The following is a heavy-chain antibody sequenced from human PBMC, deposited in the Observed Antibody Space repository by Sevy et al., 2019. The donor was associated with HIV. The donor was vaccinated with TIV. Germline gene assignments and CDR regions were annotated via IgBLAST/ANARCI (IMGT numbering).Heavy chain of an antibody. CDR2: IYSDGTT. J-gene: IGHJ4*02. Sequence: GGSLRLSCAASGFTVSRNFMGWIRQAPGKGLEWVSIIYSDGTTFYADSVKGRFTISRDNSRNTLYLQMNTLRAEDTAVYYCVGADRPNQGDFWGQRTLVTVSS. V-gene: IGHV3-53*01. CDR1: GFTVSRNF. D-gene: IGHD6-6*01. CDR3: VGADRPNQGDF.